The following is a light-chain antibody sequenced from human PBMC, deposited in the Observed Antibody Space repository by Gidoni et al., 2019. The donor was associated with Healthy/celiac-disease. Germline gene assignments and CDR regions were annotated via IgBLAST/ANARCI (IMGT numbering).Light chain of an antibody. CDR2: DAS. Sequence: EIVLTQSPAPLSLSQGERATISCRASQSVSSYLAWYQQRPGQAPRLLIYDASNRATGIPARFSVSGSGTDFTLTISSLEPEDFAVYYCQQRSNWPLTFGGGTKVEIK. CDR1: QSVSSY. J-gene: IGKJ4*01. V-gene: IGKV3-11*01. CDR3: QQRSNWPLT.